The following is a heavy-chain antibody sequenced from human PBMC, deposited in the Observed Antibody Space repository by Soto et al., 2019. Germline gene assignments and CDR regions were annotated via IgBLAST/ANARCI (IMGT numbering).Heavy chain of an antibody. CDR2: ITDTGGDE. D-gene: IGHD3-10*01. J-gene: IGHJ4*02. CDR3: ARGSKDSYPGSRIFDF. V-gene: IGHV3-23*01. CDR1: GTPFGSRA. Sequence: EVQLLESGGDLIQPGGSLRLSGVPSGTPFGSRAIGWFRQAPGEGLGWAPIITDTGGDEKYADSVRGRFTISRDNSKKTLYLQMSSLRADDSAVYFCARGSKDSYPGSRIFDFWGRGTLVTVSS.